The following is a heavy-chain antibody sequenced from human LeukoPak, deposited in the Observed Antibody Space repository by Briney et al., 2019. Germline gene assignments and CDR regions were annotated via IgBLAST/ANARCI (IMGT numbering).Heavy chain of an antibody. V-gene: IGHV4-4*07. Sequence: PSETLSLTCTVSGGSISSYYWSWIRQPAGKGLEWIGRIYTSGSTNYNPSLKSRVTMSVDTSKNQFSLKLSSVTAADTAVYYCARDGPYYCDSSGYYHFDYWGQGTLVTVSS. J-gene: IGHJ4*02. CDR1: GGSISSYY. CDR2: IYTSGST. D-gene: IGHD3-22*01. CDR3: ARDGPYYCDSSGYYHFDY.